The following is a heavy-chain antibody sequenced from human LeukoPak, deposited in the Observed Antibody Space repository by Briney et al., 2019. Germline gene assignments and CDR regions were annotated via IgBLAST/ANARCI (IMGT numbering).Heavy chain of an antibody. V-gene: IGHV4-39*07. J-gene: IGHJ4*02. CDR2: IYYSGST. D-gene: IGHD3-16*02. CDR3: ARGRVSTFGGAIVLRPFDY. Sequence: SETLSLTCTVSGGSISSSSYYWGWIRQPPGKGLEWIGSIYYSGSTNYNPSLKSRVTISVDTSKNQFSLKLSSVTAADTAVYYCARGRVSTFGGAIVLRPFDYWGQGTLVTVSS. CDR1: GGSISSSSYY.